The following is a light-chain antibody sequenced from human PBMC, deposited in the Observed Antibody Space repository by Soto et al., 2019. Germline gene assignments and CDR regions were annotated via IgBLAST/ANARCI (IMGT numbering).Light chain of an antibody. CDR3: PHYYSRPPYT. V-gene: IGKV3-15*01. J-gene: IGKJ2*01. CDR1: QSISTN. CDR2: GAS. Sequence: EIVMTQSPATLPVFPGERATLSCRASQSISTNLDWYPQKPGQAPTLLIYGASARATGIPARFSGSGSGTEFTLTISSLQSEEFAVYYWPHYYSRPPYTFVQGPKLEI.